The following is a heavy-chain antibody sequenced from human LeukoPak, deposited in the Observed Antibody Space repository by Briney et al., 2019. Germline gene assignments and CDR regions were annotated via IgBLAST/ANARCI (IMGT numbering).Heavy chain of an antibody. J-gene: IGHJ4*02. V-gene: IGHV4-59*01. CDR2: IYYTGDT. CDR1: GSSIIDYY. CDR3: ARGTLRWHLDQ. Sequence: SETLSLTFTVSGSSIIDYYWSWIRQPPGKGLEWIGNIYYTGDTNYNPSLESRVTISVDTSKIQFSLRLTSVTAADTAVYYCARGTLRWHLDQWGQGTLVAVSS. D-gene: IGHD4-23*01.